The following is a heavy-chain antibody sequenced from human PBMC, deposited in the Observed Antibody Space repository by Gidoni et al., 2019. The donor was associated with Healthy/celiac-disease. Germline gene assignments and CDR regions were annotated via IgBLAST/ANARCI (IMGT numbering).Heavy chain of an antibody. CDR3: ARHAAFEI. Sequence: EVPLLQSGAEVKQTGEELRISCSGCGYSFTSYWSGGVRQMPGKGLEWMGIIYPGDSDTRYSPSFQGQVTIASDKSISTAYLQWSSLKAADTAMYYCARHAAFEIWGQGTMVTVSS. CDR2: IYPGDSDT. V-gene: IGHV5-51*01. J-gene: IGHJ3*02. CDR1: GYSFTSYW.